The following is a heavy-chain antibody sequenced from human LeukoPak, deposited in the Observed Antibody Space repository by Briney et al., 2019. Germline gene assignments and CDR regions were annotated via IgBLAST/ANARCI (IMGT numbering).Heavy chain of an antibody. Sequence: GGSLRLSCAASGFTFSSIAMSWVRQAPDKGLEWVSTISGSGGGTYYADSVKGRFTISRDASKNTLYLQMNSLRADDTAVYYCAKDLGRYRNNFFDYWGQGNLVTVSS. J-gene: IGHJ4*02. CDR2: ISGSGGGT. CDR3: AKDLGRYRNNFFDY. CDR1: GFTFSSIA. V-gene: IGHV3-23*01. D-gene: IGHD1-26*01.